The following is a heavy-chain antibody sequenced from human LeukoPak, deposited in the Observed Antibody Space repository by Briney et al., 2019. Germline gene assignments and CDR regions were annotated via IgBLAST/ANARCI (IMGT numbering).Heavy chain of an antibody. D-gene: IGHD3-3*01. Sequence: DTLNVSCTASGYSFTSYGISWVRQAPGQGLEWMGWISAYNGNTNYAQKLQGRVTMTTDTSTSTAYMELRSLRSGDTVVYYCARSSSGYAFNYWGQGALVTVSS. J-gene: IGHJ4*02. V-gene: IGHV1-18*01. CDR3: ARSSSGYAFNY. CDR2: ISAYNGNT. CDR1: GYSFTSYG.